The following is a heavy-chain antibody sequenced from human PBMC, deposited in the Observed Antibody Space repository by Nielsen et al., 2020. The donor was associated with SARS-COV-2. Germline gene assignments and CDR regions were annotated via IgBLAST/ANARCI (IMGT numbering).Heavy chain of an antibody. V-gene: IGHV1-8*01. D-gene: IGHD4-17*01. CDR2: MNPNSGNT. J-gene: IGHJ6*02. Sequence: ASVKVSCKASGYTFTSYDINWVRQATGQGLEWMGWMNPNSGNTGYAQKFQGRVTMTRNTSINTAYMELSSLRSEDTAVYYCAREGTEPTVPLWGRYYYYYGMDVWGQGTTVTVSS. CDR3: AREGTEPTVPLWGRYYYYYGMDV. CDR1: GYTFTSYD.